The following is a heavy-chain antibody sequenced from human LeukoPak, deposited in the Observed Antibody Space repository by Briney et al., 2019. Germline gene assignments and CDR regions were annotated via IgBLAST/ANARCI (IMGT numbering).Heavy chain of an antibody. CDR3: ARYYTDYDILTGYYIYYYYYYMDV. Sequence: GASVKVSCKASGGTFSSYAISWVRQAPGQGLEWMGGIIPIFGTANYAQKFQGRVTITADESTSTAYMELSSLRSEDTAVYYCARYYTDYDILTGYYIYYYYYYMDVWGKGTTVTVSS. J-gene: IGHJ6*03. V-gene: IGHV1-69*13. CDR2: IIPIFGTA. CDR1: GGTFSSYA. D-gene: IGHD3-9*01.